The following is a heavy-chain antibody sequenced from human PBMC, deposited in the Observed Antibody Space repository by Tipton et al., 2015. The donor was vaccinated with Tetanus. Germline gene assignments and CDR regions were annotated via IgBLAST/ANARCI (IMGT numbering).Heavy chain of an antibody. Sequence: TLSLTCTVSGGSMRGDHWGWVRQPPGKGLEWLGHTYDSGRVNYNPSLKSRVTISVDASRNQFSLTLNSVTAADTAVYFCAGYRVGWGGRGYWGQGTLVTVSS. J-gene: IGHJ4*02. CDR2: TYDSGRV. V-gene: IGHV4-59*07. CDR3: AGYRVGWGGRGY. CDR1: GGSMRGDH. D-gene: IGHD5-24*01.